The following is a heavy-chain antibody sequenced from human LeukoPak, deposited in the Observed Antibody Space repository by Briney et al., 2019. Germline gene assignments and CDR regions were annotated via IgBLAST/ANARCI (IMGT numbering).Heavy chain of an antibody. J-gene: IGHJ4*02. V-gene: IGHV4-59*01. Sequence: SETLSLTCTVSGVSISSYYWSWIRQPPGKGLEWIGYIYYSGSTNYNPSLKSRVTISVDTSKNQFSLKLSSVTDADTAVYYCARGGSSRWFSSMGYWGQGTLVTVSS. CDR1: GVSISSYY. CDR2: IYYSGST. CDR3: ARGGSSRWFSSMGY. D-gene: IGHD6-19*01.